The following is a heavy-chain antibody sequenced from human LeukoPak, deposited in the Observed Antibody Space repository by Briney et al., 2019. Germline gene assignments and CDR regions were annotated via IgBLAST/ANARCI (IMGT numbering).Heavy chain of an antibody. CDR2: IYHSGST. CDR3: ARRVRMVRGVTRSFDY. D-gene: IGHD3-10*01. CDR1: GGSISSSNW. Sequence: PSETLSLTCAVSGGSISSSNWWSWVRQPPGKGLEWIGEIYHSGSTNYNPSLKSRVTISVDKSKNQFSLKLSSVTAADTAVYYCARRVRMVRGVTRSFDYWGQGTLVTVSS. J-gene: IGHJ4*02. V-gene: IGHV4-4*02.